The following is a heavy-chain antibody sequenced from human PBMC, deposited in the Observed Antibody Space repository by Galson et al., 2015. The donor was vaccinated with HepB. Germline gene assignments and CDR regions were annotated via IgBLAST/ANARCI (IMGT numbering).Heavy chain of an antibody. CDR2: IIPIFGTA. D-gene: IGHD6-6*01. V-gene: IGHV1-69*13. CDR3: AKYSSSSNAYDY. CDR1: GGTFSRYT. J-gene: IGHJ4*02. Sequence: SVKVSCKASGGTFSRYTISWVRQAPGQGLEWMGGIIPIFGTANYAQKFQGRVTITADESTSTAYMELSSLRSEDTAVYYCAKYSSSSNAYDYWGQGTLVTVSS.